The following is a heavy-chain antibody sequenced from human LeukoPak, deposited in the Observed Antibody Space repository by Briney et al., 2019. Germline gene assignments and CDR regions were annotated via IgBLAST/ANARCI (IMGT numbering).Heavy chain of an antibody. CDR3: ARGPYCSGGSCYSRYYYGMDV. V-gene: IGHV1-69*13. J-gene: IGHJ6*04. D-gene: IGHD2-15*01. CDR1: GGTFSSYA. Sequence: SVKVSCKASGGTFSSYAISWVRQAPGQGLEWVGGIIPIFGTANYAQKFQGRVTITADESTSTAYMELSSLRSEDTAVYYCARGPYCSGGSCYSRYYYGMDVWGKGTTVTVSS. CDR2: IIPIFGTA.